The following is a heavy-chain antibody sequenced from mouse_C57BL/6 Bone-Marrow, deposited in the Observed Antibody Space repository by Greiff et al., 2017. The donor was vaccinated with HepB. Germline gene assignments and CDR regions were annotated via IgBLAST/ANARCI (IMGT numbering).Heavy chain of an antibody. D-gene: IGHD1-2*01. Sequence: EVHLVESGPGLVKPSQSLSLTCSVTGYSITSGYYWNWIRQFPGNKLEWMGYISYDGSNNYNPSLKNRISITRDTSKNQLFLKLNSVTTEDKATYYCARRRCLRPHLDYGGQGTTLTVSS. V-gene: IGHV3-6*01. CDR1: GYSITSGYY. CDR3: ARRRCLRPHLDY. CDR2: ISYDGSN. J-gene: IGHJ2*01.